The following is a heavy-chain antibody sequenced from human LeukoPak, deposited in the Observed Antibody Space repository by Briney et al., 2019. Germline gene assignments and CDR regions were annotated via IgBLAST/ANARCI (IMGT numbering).Heavy chain of an antibody. J-gene: IGHJ6*02. CDR2: IYYSGST. Sequence: SETLSLTCTVSGGSISSSSYYWGWIRQPPGKGLEWIGSIYYSGSTYYNPSLKSRVTISVDTSKNQFSLKLSSVTAADTAVYYCARVTYDYVWGSYRYYYYYGMDVWGQGTTVTVSS. V-gene: IGHV4-39*07. CDR3: ARVTYDYVWGSYRYYYYYGMDV. CDR1: GGSISSSSYY. D-gene: IGHD3-16*02.